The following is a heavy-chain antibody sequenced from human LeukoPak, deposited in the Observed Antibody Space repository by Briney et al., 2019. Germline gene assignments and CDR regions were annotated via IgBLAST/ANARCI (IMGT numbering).Heavy chain of an antibody. CDR2: INHSGST. CDR3: ARGIVVVPAAMGLRYYYYYMDV. Sequence: PSETLSLTCAVYGGSFSGYYWSWIRQPPGKGLEWIGEINHSGSTNYNPSLKSRVTISVDTSKNQFSLKLSSVTAADTAVYYCARGIVVVPAAMGLRYYYYYMDVWGKGTTVTVSS. D-gene: IGHD2-2*01. V-gene: IGHV4-34*01. CDR1: GGSFSGYY. J-gene: IGHJ6*03.